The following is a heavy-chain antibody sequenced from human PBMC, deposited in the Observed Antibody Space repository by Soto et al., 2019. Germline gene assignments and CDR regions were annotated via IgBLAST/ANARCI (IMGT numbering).Heavy chain of an antibody. CDR2: SSYSGST. Sequence: QLQLQESGPGLVKPSETLSLTCTVSGGSISSCSYFCGWFRKPPGKGLEWIGSSSYSGSTYYNPSIKSRVTVSVDTSKNQSTLKLSSVTAAHTAVYYCARHPSDFWFDPWGQGTLVTVSS. D-gene: IGHD2-21*02. CDR3: ARHPSDFWFDP. V-gene: IGHV4-39*01. CDR1: GGSISSCSYF. J-gene: IGHJ5*02.